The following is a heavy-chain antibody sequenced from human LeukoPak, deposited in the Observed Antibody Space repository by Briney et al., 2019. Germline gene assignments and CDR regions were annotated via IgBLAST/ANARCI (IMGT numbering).Heavy chain of an antibody. CDR3: ARGDWGRNYDSSGYLT. J-gene: IGHJ5*02. D-gene: IGHD3-22*01. CDR1: GGTFSSYA. Sequence: SVKVSCKASGGTFSSYAISWVRQAPGQGLEWMGGIIPIFGTANYAQKFQGRVTITTDESTSTAYMELSSLRSEDTAVYYCARGDWGRNYDSSGYLTWGQGTLVTVSS. CDR2: IIPIFGTA. V-gene: IGHV1-69*05.